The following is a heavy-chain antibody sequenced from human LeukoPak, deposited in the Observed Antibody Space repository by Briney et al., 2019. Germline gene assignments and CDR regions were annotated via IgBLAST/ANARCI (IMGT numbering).Heavy chain of an antibody. D-gene: IGHD6-13*01. CDR1: GFTFSSYE. Sequence: GGSLTLSCSASGFTFSSYEMNWVRQAPGKGLEWVSYISSSGSTIYYADSVKGRFTISRDNAKNSLYLQMNSLRAEDTAVYYCARASGYSSSWGYFDYWGQGTLVTVSS. V-gene: IGHV3-48*03. J-gene: IGHJ4*02. CDR2: ISSSGSTI. CDR3: ARASGYSSSWGYFDY.